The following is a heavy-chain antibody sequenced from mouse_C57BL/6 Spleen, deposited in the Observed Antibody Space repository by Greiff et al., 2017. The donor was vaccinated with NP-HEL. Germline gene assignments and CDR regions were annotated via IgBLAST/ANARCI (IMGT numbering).Heavy chain of an antibody. D-gene: IGHD1-1*01. CDR1: GYTFTSYW. Sequence: VQLQQSGTELVKPGASVKLSCKASGYTFTSYWMHWVKQRPGQGLEWIGNINPSNGGTNYNEKFKSKATLTVDKSSSTAYMQLSSLTSEDSAVYYRSRSWDYYGSTFAYWGQGTLVTVSA. CDR2: INPSNGGT. V-gene: IGHV1-53*01. CDR3: SRSWDYYGSTFAY. J-gene: IGHJ3*01.